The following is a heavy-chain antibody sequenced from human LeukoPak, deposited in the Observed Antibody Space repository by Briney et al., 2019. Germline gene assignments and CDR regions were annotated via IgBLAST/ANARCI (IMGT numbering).Heavy chain of an antibody. CDR3: AKEPTIPPYYYYGMDV. CDR1: GFTFTSHA. J-gene: IGHJ6*02. D-gene: IGHD5-12*01. V-gene: IGHV3-23*01. Sequence: GGSLRLSCAASGFTFTSHAMSWVRQAPGKGLEWVSAISGSGGSTYYADSVKGRFTISRDNSKNTLYLQMNSLRAEDTAVYYCAKEPTIPPYYYYGMDVWGQGTTVTVSS. CDR2: ISGSGGST.